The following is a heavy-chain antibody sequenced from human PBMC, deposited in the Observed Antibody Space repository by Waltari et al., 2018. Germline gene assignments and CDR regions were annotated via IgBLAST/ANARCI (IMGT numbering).Heavy chain of an antibody. D-gene: IGHD1-26*01. J-gene: IGHJ6*02. V-gene: IGHV3-74*01. Sequence: EVQLVESGGGLVQPGGSLRLSCAASGFIFSSYWMHWVRQAPGEGLVWVSRINNDGSSTSYADSVNGRFTISRDTAKNTLYLQMNSLRAEDTALYYGARELRGGTLRGGYYYGMDVWGQGTTVTVSS. CDR2: INNDGSST. CDR3: ARELRGGTLRGGYYYGMDV. CDR1: GFIFSSYW.